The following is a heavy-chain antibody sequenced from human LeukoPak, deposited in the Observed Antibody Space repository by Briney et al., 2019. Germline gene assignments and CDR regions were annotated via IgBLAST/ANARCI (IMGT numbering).Heavy chain of an antibody. CDR1: GPSISSSSSS. J-gene: IGHJ4*02. V-gene: IGHV4-39*02. D-gene: IGHD4-17*01. CDR3: AGGTFDDYGDYDRGDYFDH. CDR2: IYYSGLT. Sequence: PSETLSLTCTVSGPSISSSSSSWGWVRQPPGKGPEWIGSIYYSGLTYDNPSLKSRVSISVDPSKNHFSLKVSSVTAADTAVYYCAGGTFDDYGDYDRGDYFDHWGQGTLVTVSS.